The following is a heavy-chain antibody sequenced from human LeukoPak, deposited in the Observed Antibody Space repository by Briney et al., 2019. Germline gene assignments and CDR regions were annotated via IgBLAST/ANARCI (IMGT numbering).Heavy chain of an antibody. Sequence: GGSLRLSCAASGFTFDDYAMHWVRQAPGKGLEWVSGISWNSGSIGYADSVKGRFTISRDNAKNSLYLQMNSLRAEDTALYYCAKEILRSGWLHYYYGMDVWGQGTTVTVSS. J-gene: IGHJ6*02. CDR1: GFTFDDYA. D-gene: IGHD6-19*01. CDR3: AKEILRSGWLHYYYGMDV. CDR2: ISWNSGSI. V-gene: IGHV3-9*01.